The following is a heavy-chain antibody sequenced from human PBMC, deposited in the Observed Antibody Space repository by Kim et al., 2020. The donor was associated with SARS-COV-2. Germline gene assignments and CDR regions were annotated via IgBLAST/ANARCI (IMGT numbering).Heavy chain of an antibody. D-gene: IGHD6-19*01. J-gene: IGHJ5*02. CDR1: GFTFSSYW. CDR3: VGSVAGQNWFDP. CDR2: INSVGTST. V-gene: IGHV3-74*01. Sequence: GGSLRLSCAASGFTFSSYWMHWVRQAPGKGLVWVSRINSVGTSTSYADSVKGRFTISRDNAKNTLYLQMNSLRAEDTAMYDCVGSVAGQNWFDPWGQGSLVTVSS.